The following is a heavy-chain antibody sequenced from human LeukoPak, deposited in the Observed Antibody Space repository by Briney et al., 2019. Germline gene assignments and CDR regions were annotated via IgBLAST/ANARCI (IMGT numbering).Heavy chain of an antibody. CDR3: VRAYCGGDCYHQLVRGDAFDV. CDR2: INTNTGNP. Sequence: GASVKVSCKASGYTFSNYAMNWVRQAPGQGLEWMGWINTNTGNPTYAQGFTGRFVFSLDTSVSTAYLQISSLKAEDTAVYYCVRAYCGGDCYHQLVRGDAFDVWGQGTMVTVSS. CDR1: GYTFSNYA. D-gene: IGHD2-21*02. V-gene: IGHV7-4-1*02. J-gene: IGHJ3*01.